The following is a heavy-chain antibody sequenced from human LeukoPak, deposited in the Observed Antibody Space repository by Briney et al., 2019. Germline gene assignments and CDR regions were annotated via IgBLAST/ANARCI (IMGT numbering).Heavy chain of an antibody. Sequence: QPGGSLRLSCAASGFTFSGYGMSWVRQAPGKGLEYVSAIGSGGADRYYADSVKGRFTISRDNSKNTLYLQMNSLRAEDTALYYCAKEVGSRLPFDCWGQGTLVTVSS. CDR1: GFTFSGYG. D-gene: IGHD4-11*01. CDR3: AKEVGSRLPFDC. V-gene: IGHV3-23*01. CDR2: IGSGGADR. J-gene: IGHJ4*02.